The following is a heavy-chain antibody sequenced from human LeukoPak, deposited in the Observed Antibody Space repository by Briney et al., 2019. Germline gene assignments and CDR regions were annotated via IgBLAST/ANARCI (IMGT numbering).Heavy chain of an antibody. V-gene: IGHV3-48*04. CDR3: PTLGSSAAAAGTLS. CDR1: GFNFSPYS. J-gene: IGHJ4*02. D-gene: IGHD6-13*01. CDR2: ISSSSGTI. Sequence: GSLRLSCTASGFNFSPYSMNWVRQAPGKGLEWVSYISSSSGTIYYADSVKGRFTISRDNAKNSLYLQMNSLRTDDTAVYYCPTLGSSAAAAGTLSWGQGTLVTVSS.